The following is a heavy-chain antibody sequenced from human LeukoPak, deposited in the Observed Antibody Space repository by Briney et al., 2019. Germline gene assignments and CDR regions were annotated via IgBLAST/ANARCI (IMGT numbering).Heavy chain of an antibody. CDR1: VGSISSYY. Sequence: SETLSLTCTVSVGSISSYYWSWIRQPPRKGLEWIGYIYYSGSTNYNPSLKSRVTISVDTSKNQFSLKLSSVTAADTAVYFGARGPYSYDSSGAFDIWGQGTMVTVSS. D-gene: IGHD3-22*01. V-gene: IGHV4-59*01. CDR2: IYYSGST. CDR3: ARGPYSYDSSGAFDI. J-gene: IGHJ3*02.